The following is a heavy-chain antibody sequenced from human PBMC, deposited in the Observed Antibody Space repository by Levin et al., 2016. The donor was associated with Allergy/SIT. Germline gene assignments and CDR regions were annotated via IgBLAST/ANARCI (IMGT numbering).Heavy chain of an antibody. V-gene: IGHV3-7*04. CDR2: IKEDGDAE. CDR3: ARPRDINDGGAQNY. D-gene: IGHD1-1*01. Sequence: VRQMPGKGLEWVANIKEDGDAEHYVDSVRGRFTISRDNAKNSLFLQMSSLRVEDTAVYYCARPRDINDGGAQNYWGQGILVTVSS. J-gene: IGHJ4*02.